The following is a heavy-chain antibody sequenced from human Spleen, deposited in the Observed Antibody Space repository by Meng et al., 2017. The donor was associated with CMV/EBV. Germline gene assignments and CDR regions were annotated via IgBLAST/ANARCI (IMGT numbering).Heavy chain of an antibody. J-gene: IGHJ3*02. Sequence: GESLKISCAASGFTFTSYGMHWVRQAPGKGLEWVAFIQYGGNNKNYADSVKGRCTISRDNSKNTLYLQMNSLRAEDTAVYYCAKDALTSTYCGGDCLHDDAFDIWGQGTMVTVSS. V-gene: IGHV3-30*02. CDR1: GFTFTSYG. CDR2: IQYGGNNK. D-gene: IGHD2-21*01. CDR3: AKDALTSTYCGGDCLHDDAFDI.